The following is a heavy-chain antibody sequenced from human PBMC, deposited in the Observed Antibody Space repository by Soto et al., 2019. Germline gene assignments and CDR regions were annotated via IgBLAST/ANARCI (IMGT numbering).Heavy chain of an antibody. Sequence: QVQLVQSGAEVKKPGASVKVSCQASGYTFSKYGISWVRQAPGQGLEWMGWISAFNGNTQYAQKVQGRVTMTTDTSTSNAYMELRGLRSDDTAVYFCARDPPTGGGNSRLNDYWGQGTLVTVSS. J-gene: IGHJ4*02. CDR1: GYTFSKYG. CDR2: ISAFNGNT. CDR3: ARDPPTGGGNSRLNDY. V-gene: IGHV1-18*04. D-gene: IGHD3-16*01.